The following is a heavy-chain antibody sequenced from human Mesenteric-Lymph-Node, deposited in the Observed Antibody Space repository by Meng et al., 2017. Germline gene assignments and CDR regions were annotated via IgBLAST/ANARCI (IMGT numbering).Heavy chain of an antibody. CDR2: IYYSGNA. V-gene: IGHV4-39*07. CDR1: GDSISGSSYY. J-gene: IGHJ5*02. D-gene: IGHD1-26*01. Sequence: ESLKISCTVSGDSISGSSYYWGWIRQPPGQGLEWIASIYYSGNAYYNPSLRSRVSISVDTSKNQFSLRLTSVTAADTAFYYCARDGKVSGDFPNWFDPWGQGTLVTVSS. CDR3: ARDGKVSGDFPNWFDP.